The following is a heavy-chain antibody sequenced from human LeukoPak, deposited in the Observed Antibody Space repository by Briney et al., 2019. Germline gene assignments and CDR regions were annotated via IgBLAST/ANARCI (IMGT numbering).Heavy chain of an antibody. CDR1: GGSISSSSYY. CDR2: MYSSGST. J-gene: IGHJ4*02. Sequence: SETLSLTCTVSGGSISSSSYYWGWIRQPPGKGLEWIGSMYSSGSTYYNPSLKSRVTISVDTSKNQFSLKLSSVTAAGTAVYYCARSGSGYLRYYFDYWGQGTLVTVSS. V-gene: IGHV4-39*07. D-gene: IGHD5-12*01. CDR3: ARSGSGYLRYYFDY.